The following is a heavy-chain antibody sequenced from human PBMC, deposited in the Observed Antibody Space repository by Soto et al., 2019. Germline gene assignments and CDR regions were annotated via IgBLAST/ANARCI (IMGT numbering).Heavy chain of an antibody. CDR2: INAGNGNT. V-gene: IGHV1-3*01. CDR3: ARDSVSSGWTFLIYNGMDV. J-gene: IGHJ6*02. CDR1: GYSFTSYW. D-gene: IGHD6-19*01. Sequence: PGESLKISCKGSGYSFTSYWIGWVRQAPGQRLEWMGWINAGNGNTKYSQKFQGRVTITRATSASTAYMELSSLRSEERTVYYCARDSVSSGWTFLIYNGMDVWGQGTTVTVSS.